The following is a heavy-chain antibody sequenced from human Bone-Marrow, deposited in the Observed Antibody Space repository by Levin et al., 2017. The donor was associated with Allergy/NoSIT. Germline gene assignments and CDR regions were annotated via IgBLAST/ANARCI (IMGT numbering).Heavy chain of an antibody. CDR3: ARTDYGDYGHWFDP. V-gene: IGHV3-7*02. CDR1: GFTFSSYW. D-gene: IGHD4-17*01. J-gene: IGHJ5*02. CDR2: IKQDGSEK. Sequence: PGGSLRLSCAASGFTFSSYWMSWVRQAPGKGLEWVANIKQDGSEKYYVDSVKGRFTISRDNAKNSLYLQMNSLRAEDTAVYYCARTDYGDYGHWFDPWGQGTLVTVSS.